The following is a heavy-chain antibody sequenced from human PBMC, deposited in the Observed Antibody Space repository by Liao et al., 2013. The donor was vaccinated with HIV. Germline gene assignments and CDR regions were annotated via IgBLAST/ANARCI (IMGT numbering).Heavy chain of an antibody. Sequence: QVELQESGPGLVKPSQTLSLTCTVSGGSISSGSYYWNWIRQPAGKGLEWIGRIYTSGSTNYNPSLKSRVTISIDTSKNQFSLNLRSVTAADTAIYYCARADPNVGLLYYWGRGNPGHRL. V-gene: IGHV4-61*02. CDR3: ARADPNVGLLYY. D-gene: IGHD3-3*01. CDR1: GGSISSGSYY. CDR2: IYTSGST. J-gene: IGHJ4*02.